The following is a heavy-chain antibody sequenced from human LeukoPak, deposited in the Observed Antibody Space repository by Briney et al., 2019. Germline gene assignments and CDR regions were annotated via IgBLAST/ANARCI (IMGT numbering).Heavy chain of an antibody. CDR3: ARDPNYYDTEGDAFDI. Sequence: GGSLRLSCAASGFTFSSYSMNWVRQAPGKGLEWVSYISSSSSTIYYADSVKGRFTISRDNAKNSLYLQMNSLRAEDTAVYYCARDPNYYDTEGDAFDIWGQGTTVTVSS. CDR2: ISSSSSTI. V-gene: IGHV3-48*04. D-gene: IGHD3-22*01. CDR1: GFTFSSYS. J-gene: IGHJ3*02.